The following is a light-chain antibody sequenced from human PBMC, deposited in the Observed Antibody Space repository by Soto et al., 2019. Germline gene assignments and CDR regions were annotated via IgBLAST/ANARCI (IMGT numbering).Light chain of an antibody. J-gene: IGLJ2*01. CDR3: QTWATGIPV. CDR1: SGHSRYA. CDR2: FNIDGSH. Sequence: QPVLTQSPSASASLGASVKLTCTLSSGHSRYAIAWHQQQPERAPRFLMKFNIDGSHTKGDGIPDRFSGSSSGAERYLTISSLQSEDEADYYCQTWATGIPVFGGGTEVTVL. V-gene: IGLV4-69*01.